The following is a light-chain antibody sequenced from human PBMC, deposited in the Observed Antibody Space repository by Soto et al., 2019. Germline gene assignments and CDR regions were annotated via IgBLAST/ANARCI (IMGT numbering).Light chain of an antibody. J-gene: IGKJ4*01. CDR3: QQYESYPVT. CDR2: AAS. CDR1: QGIRNS. V-gene: IGKV1-16*01. Sequence: DIQMTQSPSSLSASVGDRVTITCRASQGIRNSLGWFQQKPGKAPKSLIYAASRLQSGVPSMFIGSGSGTDFTLTISRLQPEDFASYYCQQYESYPVTFGGGTKVEIK.